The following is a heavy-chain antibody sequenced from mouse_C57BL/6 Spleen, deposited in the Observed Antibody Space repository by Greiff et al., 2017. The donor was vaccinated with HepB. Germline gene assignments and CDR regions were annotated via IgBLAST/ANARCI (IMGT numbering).Heavy chain of an antibody. V-gene: IGHV1-82*01. J-gene: IGHJ4*01. CDR1: GYAFSSSW. CDR3: AINYAMDY. CDR2: IYPGDGDT. Sequence: VQLVESGPELVKPGASVKISCKASGYAFSSSWMNWVKQRPGKGLEWIGRIYPGDGDTNYNGKFKGKAYMQLSSLTSEDSAVYFCAINYAMDYWGQGTSVTVSS.